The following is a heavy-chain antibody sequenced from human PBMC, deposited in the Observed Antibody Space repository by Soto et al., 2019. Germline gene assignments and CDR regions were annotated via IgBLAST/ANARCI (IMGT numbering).Heavy chain of an antibody. CDR2: INSDGSST. CDR1: GFTFSSYW. Sequence: PGGSLRLSCAASGFTFSSYWMHWVRQVPGKGLVWVSRINSDGSSTMYGDSVRGRFTVSRDNAKNTLYLQMNSLRADDTAVYYCTRGRGSSWFDPWGQGTLVTVSS. J-gene: IGHJ5*02. CDR3: TRGRGSSWFDP. D-gene: IGHD6-6*01. V-gene: IGHV3-74*03.